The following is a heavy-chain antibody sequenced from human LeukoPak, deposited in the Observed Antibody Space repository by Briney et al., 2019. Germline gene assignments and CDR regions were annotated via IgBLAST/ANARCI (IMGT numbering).Heavy chain of an antibody. J-gene: IGHJ5*02. CDR3: TRDRGTYNWFDP. V-gene: IGHV3-73*01. CDR2: IDKKDNLYAT. Sequence: PWGSLRLSCVASGFTFSGSAVHWVGQSSGKGLEWVGHIDKKDNLYATAYAESVKGRFTISRDDSKDTAFLHMDSLKTEDTALYYCTRDRGTYNWFDPWGQGALFSASS. CDR1: GFTFSGSA. D-gene: IGHD2-15*01.